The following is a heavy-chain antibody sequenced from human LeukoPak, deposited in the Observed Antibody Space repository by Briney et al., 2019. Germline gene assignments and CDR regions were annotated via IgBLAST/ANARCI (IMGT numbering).Heavy chain of an antibody. Sequence: PGTSLRLSCAASGFTFSAHYMSWIRQAPGKGLEWISHTSTSGTSTYHADPVKGRFTISRDDAENSLNLQMDSLRAEDTAVYYCARGHLVLDVWGRGTTVTVSS. CDR3: ARGHLVLDV. J-gene: IGHJ6*02. D-gene: IGHD3-16*01. V-gene: IGHV3-11*01. CDR1: GFTFSAHY. CDR2: TSTSGTST.